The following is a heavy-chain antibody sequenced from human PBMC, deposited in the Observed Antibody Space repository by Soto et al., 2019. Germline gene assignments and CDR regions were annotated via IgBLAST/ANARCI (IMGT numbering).Heavy chain of an antibody. CDR1: GYTFTSYY. Sequence: QVQLVQSGAEVKKPGASVKVSCKASGYTFTSYYMHWVRQAPGQGLEWMGIINPSGGSTSYAQKFQGRVTMTRDTSTSTVYMELSSLRSEDTAVYYCARGQSGHDYPYYYYYMDVWGKGTTVTVSS. D-gene: IGHD5-12*01. V-gene: IGHV1-46*03. CDR3: ARGQSGHDYPYYYYYMDV. CDR2: INPSGGST. J-gene: IGHJ6*03.